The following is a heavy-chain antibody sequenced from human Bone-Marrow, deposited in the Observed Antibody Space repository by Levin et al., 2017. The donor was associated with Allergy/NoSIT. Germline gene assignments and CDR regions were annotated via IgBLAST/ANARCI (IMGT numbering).Heavy chain of an antibody. V-gene: IGHV4-39*07. D-gene: IGHD2-21*02. CDR3: ARDVAGDARHYWYLDI. CDR2: IYYTENT. J-gene: IGHJ2*01. CDR1: GGSIRSTTHY. Sequence: ASETLSLTCSVSGGSIRSTTHYWAWVRQPPGKALQWIGSIYYTENTYRNPSLTSRVTISIDTSTNQFSLSLTSVTAADTAVYYCARDVAGDARHYWYLDIWGRGALVTVS.